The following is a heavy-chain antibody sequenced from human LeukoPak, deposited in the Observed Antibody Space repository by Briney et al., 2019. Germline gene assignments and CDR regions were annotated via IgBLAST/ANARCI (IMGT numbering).Heavy chain of an antibody. J-gene: IGHJ4*02. V-gene: IGHV3-15*07. CDR3: TPYYDSSGYYFFDY. CDR2: IKSKTDGGTT. D-gene: IGHD3-22*01. Sequence: GGSLRLSCTASGLTFSNAWMNWVRQAPGKGLEWVGRIKSKTDGGTTDYAAPVKGRFTISRDDSKNTLYLQMNSLKTEDTAVYYCTPYYDSSGYYFFDYWGQGTLVTVSS. CDR1: GLTFSNAW.